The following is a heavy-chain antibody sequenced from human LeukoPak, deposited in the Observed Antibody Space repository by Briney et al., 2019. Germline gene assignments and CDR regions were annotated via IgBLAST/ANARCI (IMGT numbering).Heavy chain of an antibody. CDR2: ISYDGSNK. J-gene: IGHJ6*02. Sequence: GGSLRLSCAASGFTFSSYAMHWVRQAPGKGLEWVAVISYDGSNKYNADSVKGRFTISRDNSKNTLYLQMNSLRAEDTAVYYCARGLRTYYGLDVWGQGTTVTVSS. CDR3: ARGLRTYYGLDV. CDR1: GFTFSSYA. V-gene: IGHV3-30-3*01. D-gene: IGHD5/OR15-5a*01.